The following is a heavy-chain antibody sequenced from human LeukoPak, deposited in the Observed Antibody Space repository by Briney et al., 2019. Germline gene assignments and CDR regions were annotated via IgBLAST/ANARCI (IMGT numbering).Heavy chain of an antibody. D-gene: IGHD1-26*01. CDR3: ARSGRGGAFDI. CDR2: IYSDGRRT. J-gene: IGHJ3*02. V-gene: IGHV3-74*01. Sequence: PGGSLRLSCAASGFTFSSYGMHWVRQAPGKGLVWVSRIYSDGRRTDYADSVKGRFTISGDNAKNTLYLQMNSLRAEDTAVYYCARSGRGGAFDIWGQGTMVTVS. CDR1: GFTFSSYG.